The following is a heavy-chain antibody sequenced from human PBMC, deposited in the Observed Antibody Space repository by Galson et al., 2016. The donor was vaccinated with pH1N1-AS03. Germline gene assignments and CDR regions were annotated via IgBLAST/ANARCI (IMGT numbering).Heavy chain of an antibody. CDR1: GGSFGGYY. V-gene: IGHV4-34*01. CDR2: INHSGST. J-gene: IGHJ4*02. D-gene: IGHD4-17*01. CDR3: ASHGDYFAGRDY. Sequence: TLSLTCGVYGGSFGGYYWSWIRQPPGKGLEWIGEINHSGSTNYNPSLKSRVTISRATSKKQFSLNLSSVTAADTAVYYCASHGDYFAGRDYWGQGTLVTVSS.